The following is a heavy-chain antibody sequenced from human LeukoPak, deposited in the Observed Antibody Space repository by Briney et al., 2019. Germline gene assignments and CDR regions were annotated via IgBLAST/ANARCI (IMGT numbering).Heavy chain of an antibody. J-gene: IGHJ4*02. D-gene: IGHD3-10*01. CDR2: IYYSGST. Sequence: SQTLSLTCTVSGGSISSGGYYWSWIRQHPGKGLEWIGYIYYSGSTYYNPSLKSRVTISVDTSKNQFSLKLSSVTAADTAMYYCARVTGSGGNSGYLPFDYWGQGTLVTVSS. CDR3: ARVTGSGGNSGYLPFDY. CDR1: GGSISSGGYY. V-gene: IGHV4-31*03.